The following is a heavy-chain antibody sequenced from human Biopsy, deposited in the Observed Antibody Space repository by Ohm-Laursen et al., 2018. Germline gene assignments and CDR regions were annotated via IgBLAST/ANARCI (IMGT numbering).Heavy chain of an antibody. CDR2: ISETSSHI. J-gene: IGHJ6*02. CDR3: ARDSRRTAREGGMDV. Sequence: SLRLSCAASGLTFSSYSMNWVRQAPGRGLEWISYISETSSHIYDADSVKGRFTVARDNAKNSLYLQLNSLRAEDTVVYYCARDSRRTAREGGMDVWGQGTTVTVSS. V-gene: IGHV3-21*01. D-gene: IGHD6-6*01. CDR1: GLTFSSYS.